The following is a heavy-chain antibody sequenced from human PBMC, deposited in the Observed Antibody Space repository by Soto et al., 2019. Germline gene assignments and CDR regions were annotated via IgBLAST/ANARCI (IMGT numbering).Heavy chain of an antibody. V-gene: IGHV1-69*13. CDR1: GGTFSSYA. CDR2: IIPIFGTA. J-gene: IGHJ4*02. D-gene: IGHD1-26*01. Sequence: ASVKVSCKASGGTFSSYAISWVRQAPGQGLEWMGGIIPIFGTANYAQKFQGRVTITADESTSTAYMELSSLRSEDTAVYYCAREGYSGSYSADYWGQGTLVTVSS. CDR3: AREGYSGSYSADY.